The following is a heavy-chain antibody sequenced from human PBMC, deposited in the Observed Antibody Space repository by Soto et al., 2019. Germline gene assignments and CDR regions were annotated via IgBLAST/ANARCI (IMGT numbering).Heavy chain of an antibody. CDR2: IIPIFGTA. CDR3: ARAASAPVRSAESGMDV. Sequence: QVQLVQSGAEVKKPGSSVKVSCKASGGTFSSYAISWVRQAPGQGLEWMGGIIPIFGTANYAQKFQGRVTITADESTSTAYMELSSLRSEDTAVYYCARAASAPVRSAESGMDVWGQGTTVTVSS. D-gene: IGHD3-10*01. V-gene: IGHV1-69*01. J-gene: IGHJ6*02. CDR1: GGTFSSYA.